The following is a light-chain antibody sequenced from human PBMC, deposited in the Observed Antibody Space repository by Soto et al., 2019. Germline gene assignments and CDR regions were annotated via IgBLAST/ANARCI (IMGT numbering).Light chain of an antibody. CDR2: DVS. J-gene: IGKJ5*01. V-gene: IGKV3-15*01. Sequence: EIVMTQSPASLSVSPGERVTLSCRAGQGVTTNFAWDQQKSGQSPRLLIYDVSTRATGVPARFSGTGSETDFTLTISGLQSEDSAVYFCQQYNNWPFSFGQGTRLEIK. CDR3: QQYNNWPFS. CDR1: QGVTTN.